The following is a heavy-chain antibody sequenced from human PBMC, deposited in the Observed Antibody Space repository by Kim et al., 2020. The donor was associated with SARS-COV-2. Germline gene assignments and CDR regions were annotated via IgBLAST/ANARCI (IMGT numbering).Heavy chain of an antibody. J-gene: IGHJ1*01. D-gene: IGHD3-22*01. CDR2: INPNSGGT. CDR1: GYTFTGYY. Sequence: ASVKVSCKASGYTFTGYYMHWVRQAPGQGLEWMGWINPNSGGTNYAQKFQGRVTMTRDTSISTAYMELSRLRSDDTAVYYCARGVTMIVEGFQHWGQGTLVTVSS. CDR3: ARGVTMIVEGFQH. V-gene: IGHV1-2*02.